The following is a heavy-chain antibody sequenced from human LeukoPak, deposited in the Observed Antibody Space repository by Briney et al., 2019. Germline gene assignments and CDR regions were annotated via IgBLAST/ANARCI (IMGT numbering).Heavy chain of an antibody. CDR2: ISAYNGNT. V-gene: IGHV1-18*04. CDR1: GYTFTSYG. Sequence: GASVKVSCKASGYTFTSYGISWVRQAPGQGLEWMGWISAYNGNTNYAQKLQGRVTMTTDTSTTTAYMELRSLRSDDTAVYHCARLCSTTSCYGRFGMDVWGKGTTATVSS. J-gene: IGHJ6*04. CDR3: ARLCSTTSCYGRFGMDV. D-gene: IGHD2-2*01.